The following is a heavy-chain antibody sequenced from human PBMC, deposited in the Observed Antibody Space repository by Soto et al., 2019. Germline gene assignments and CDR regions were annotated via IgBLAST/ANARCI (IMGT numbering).Heavy chain of an antibody. V-gene: IGHV3-64D*06. CDR2: VRGNGDPP. CDR1: GFTFSGYA. Sequence: HPGGSLRLSCSASGFTFSGYAMHWVRQSPGKGLEYVSGVRGNGDPPFYADSVKGRFTISRDNSKNTLYLQMSSLSADDTAVYYCVKSRGGNNFDFFDWGQGALVTVSS. J-gene: IGHJ4*02. D-gene: IGHD5-12*01. CDR3: VKSRGGNNFDFFD.